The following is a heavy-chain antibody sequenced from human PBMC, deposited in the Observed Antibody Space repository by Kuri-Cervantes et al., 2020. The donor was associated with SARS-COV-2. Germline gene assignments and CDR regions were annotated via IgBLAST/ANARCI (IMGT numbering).Heavy chain of an antibody. J-gene: IGHJ4*02. CDR3: ARGKSMAAVAGTGGGDY. CDR2: ISYDGSNK. Sequence: GESLKISCAASGFTFSSYAMHWVRQAPGKRLEWVAVISYDGSNKYYADSVKGRFTISRDNSKNTLYLQMNSLRAEDTAVNYCARGKSMAAVAGTGGGDYWGQGTLVTVSS. D-gene: IGHD6-19*01. V-gene: IGHV3-30-3*01. CDR1: GFTFSSYA.